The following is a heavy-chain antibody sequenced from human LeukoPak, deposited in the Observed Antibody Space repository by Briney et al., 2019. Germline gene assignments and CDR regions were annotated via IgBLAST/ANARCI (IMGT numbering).Heavy chain of an antibody. V-gene: IGHV3-74*01. D-gene: IGHD1-14*01. CDR1: GFTFSSYW. Sequence: GGSLRLSCAASGFTFSSYWMHWVRQVPGKGLVWVSRTNPGGSSTVYADSVKGRFTTSRDNAKNTLYLQMDSLRAEDTAIYYCARSNQADDYWGQGTLVTVSS. CDR2: TNPGGSST. CDR3: ARSNQADDY. J-gene: IGHJ4*02.